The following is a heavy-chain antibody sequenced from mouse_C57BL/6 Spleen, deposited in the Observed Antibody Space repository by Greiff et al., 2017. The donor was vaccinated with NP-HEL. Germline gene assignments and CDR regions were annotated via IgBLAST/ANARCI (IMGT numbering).Heavy chain of an antibody. CDR1: GFNIKNTY. D-gene: IGHD2-1*01. V-gene: IGHV14-3*01. CDR2: IDPANGNT. J-gene: IGHJ3*01. Sequence: EVQLQQSVAELVRPGASVKLSCTASGFNIKNTYMHWVKQRPEQGLEWIGRIDPANGNTKYAPKFQGKATITADTSSNTAYLQLSSLTSEDTAIYSCDSPQSHYGTGFEFAYWGQGTLVTVSA. CDR3: DSPQSHYGTGFEFAY.